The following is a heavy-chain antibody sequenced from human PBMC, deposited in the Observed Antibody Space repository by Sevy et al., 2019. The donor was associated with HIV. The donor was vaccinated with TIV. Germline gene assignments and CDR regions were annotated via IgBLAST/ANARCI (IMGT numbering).Heavy chain of an antibody. CDR1: GFTFDSQA. J-gene: IGHJ6*02. D-gene: IGHD3-16*01. CDR3: AREGGSYYYYYALDI. CDR2: ISSSSTFI. V-gene: IGHV3-21*01. Sequence: GGSLRLSCAASGFTFDSQAMNWVRQSPGKGLEWVSSISSSSTFISYAHSVKGRFTISRDNAENSLYLQMNSLRAEDTAVYYCAREGGSYYYYYALDIWGQGTTVTVSS.